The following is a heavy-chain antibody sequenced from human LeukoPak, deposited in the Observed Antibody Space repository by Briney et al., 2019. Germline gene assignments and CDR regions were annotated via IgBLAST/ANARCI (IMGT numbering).Heavy chain of an antibody. CDR2: ISYSGNT. CDR3: ARDKYGSDWYYFDY. D-gene: IGHD6-19*01. CDR1: RGSVSSGSYY. Sequence: PSETLSLICTLSRGSVSSGSYYWSWIRQPPGKGLEWIGYISYSGNTNYSPSLKSRVTISVDTSKNQFSLDLRSVTAADTAVYYCARDKYGSDWYYFDYWGQGTLVTVSS. J-gene: IGHJ4*02. V-gene: IGHV4-61*01.